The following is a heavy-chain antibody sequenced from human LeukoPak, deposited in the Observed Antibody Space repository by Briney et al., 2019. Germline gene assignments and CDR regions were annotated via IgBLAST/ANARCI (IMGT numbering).Heavy chain of an antibody. V-gene: IGHV3-9*01. Sequence: GGSLRFSCAASGFTFDDYAMHWVRQAPGKGLEWVSGISWNSGSIGYADSVKGRLTISRDNAKNSLYLQMNSLRAEDTALYYCAKALYSSSSPFDYWGQGTLVTVSS. CDR1: GFTFDDYA. CDR2: ISWNSGSI. D-gene: IGHD6-6*01. CDR3: AKALYSSSSPFDY. J-gene: IGHJ4*02.